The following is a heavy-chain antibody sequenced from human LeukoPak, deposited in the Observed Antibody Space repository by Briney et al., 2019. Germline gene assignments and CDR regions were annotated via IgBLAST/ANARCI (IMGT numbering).Heavy chain of an antibody. J-gene: IGHJ4*02. CDR2: IYHSEST. D-gene: IGHD5-18*01. V-gene: IGHV4-30-2*01. CDR3: ARVSIQLREGLFDY. Sequence: PSETLSLTCAVSGGSISSGGYSWSWIRQPPGKGLEWIGYIYHSESTYYNPSLKSRVTISVDRSKNQFSLKLSSVTAADTAVYYCARVSIQLREGLFDYWGQGTLVTVSS. CDR1: GGSISSGGYS.